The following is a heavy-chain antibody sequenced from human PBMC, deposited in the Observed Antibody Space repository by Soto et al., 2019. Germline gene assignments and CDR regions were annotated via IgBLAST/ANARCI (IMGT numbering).Heavy chain of an antibody. J-gene: IGHJ4*02. CDR1: GYTFFSFW. V-gene: IGHV5-10-1*01. CDR2: IDPGDSSA. CDR3: ARRYCSRADCYSDS. Sequence: VESLTISCHVSGYTFFSFWIVWVLQVPGKGLEWVGRIDPGDSSATYSPTFQGHVTISADRSTRSAYLQWRSLRASDTAIYFCARRYCSRADCYSDSWGQGSMVTVSS. D-gene: IGHD2-2*01.